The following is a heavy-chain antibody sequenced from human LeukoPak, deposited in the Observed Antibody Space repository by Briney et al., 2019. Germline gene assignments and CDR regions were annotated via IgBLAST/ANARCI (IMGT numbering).Heavy chain of an antibody. D-gene: IGHD1-26*01. CDR2: ISSSSSYI. CDR1: GFTFSSYS. CDR3: ARDPQRWELLYRDAFDI. Sequence: GGSLRLSCAASGFTFSSYSMNWVRQAPGKGLEWVSSISSSSSYIYYADSVKGRITISRDNAKNSLYLQMNSLRAEDTAVYYCARDPQRWELLYRDAFDIWGQGTMVTVSS. V-gene: IGHV3-21*01. J-gene: IGHJ3*02.